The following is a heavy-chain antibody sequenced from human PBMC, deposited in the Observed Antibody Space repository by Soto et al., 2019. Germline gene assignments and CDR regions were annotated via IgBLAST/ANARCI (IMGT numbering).Heavy chain of an antibody. CDR2: INPKSGGT. CDR3: ARGDSTDCSNGVCSFFYNHDMEV. Sequence: ASVKVSCKASGYSFTDYHIHWVRQAPGQGLEWLGRINPKSGGTSTAQKFQDWVTMTTDTSISTASMELTRLTSDDTAIYYCARGDSTDCSNGVCSFFYNHDMEVWG. D-gene: IGHD2-8*01. CDR1: GYSFTDYH. J-gene: IGHJ6*02. V-gene: IGHV1-2*04.